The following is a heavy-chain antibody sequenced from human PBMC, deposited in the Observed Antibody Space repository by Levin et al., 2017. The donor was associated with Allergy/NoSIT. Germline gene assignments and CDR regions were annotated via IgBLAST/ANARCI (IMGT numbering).Heavy chain of an antibody. D-gene: IGHD3-22*01. CDR1: GYTFSSYG. CDR3: ARTYYYDSSGYYIPDY. J-gene: IGHJ4*02. Sequence: ASVKVSCKASGYTFSSYGINWVRQAPGQGLEWMGWISAYNGNTNYAQKVQGRVTMTTDTSTSTAYMELRSLRSDDTAVYYCARTYYYDSSGYYIPDYWGQGTLVTVSS. CDR2: ISAYNGNT. V-gene: IGHV1-18*01.